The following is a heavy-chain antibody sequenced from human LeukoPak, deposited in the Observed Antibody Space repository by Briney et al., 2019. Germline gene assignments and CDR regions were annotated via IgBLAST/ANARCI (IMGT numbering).Heavy chain of an antibody. Sequence: GGSLRLSCAASGFTFSNYWVSWVRQAPGKGLEWVANIKQDGSEKYYVDSVKGRFTISRDNAKNSLYLQMNSLRAEDTALYYCAKDVAVAGKGDASDIWGQGTMVTVSS. CDR1: GFTFSNYW. J-gene: IGHJ3*02. CDR3: AKDVAVAGKGDASDI. CDR2: IKQDGSEK. V-gene: IGHV3-7*03. D-gene: IGHD6-19*01.